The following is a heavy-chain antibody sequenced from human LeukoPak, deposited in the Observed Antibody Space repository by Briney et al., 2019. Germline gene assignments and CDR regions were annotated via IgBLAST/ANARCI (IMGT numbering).Heavy chain of an antibody. J-gene: IGHJ6*03. CDR1: GGSISSGSYY. CDR2: IYTSGST. Sequence: SETLSLTCTVSGGSISSGSYYWSWIRQPAGKGLEWIGRIYTSGSTNYNPSLKSRVTISVDTSKNRFSLKLSSVTAADMAVYYCARAVVVGWYYMDVWGKGTTVTVSS. V-gene: IGHV4-61*02. D-gene: IGHD2-2*01. CDR3: ARAVVVGWYYMDV.